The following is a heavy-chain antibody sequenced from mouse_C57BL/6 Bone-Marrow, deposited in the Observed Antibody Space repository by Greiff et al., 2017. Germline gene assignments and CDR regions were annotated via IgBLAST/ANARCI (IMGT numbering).Heavy chain of an antibody. D-gene: IGHD3-3*01. CDR2: IYPGDGDT. J-gene: IGHJ2*01. V-gene: IGHV1-82*01. CDR3: ARGLFLDY. CDR1: GYAFSSSW. Sequence: VKLMESGPELVKPGASVKISCKASGYAFSSSWMNWVKQRPGKGLEWVGRIYPGDGDTNYNGKFKGKATLTADKSSSTAYMQLSSLTSEDSAVYLCARGLFLDYWGQGTTLTVSS.